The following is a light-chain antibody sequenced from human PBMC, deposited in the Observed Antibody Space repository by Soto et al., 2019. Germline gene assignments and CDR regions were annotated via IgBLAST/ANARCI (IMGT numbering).Light chain of an antibody. CDR3: CSYTSLSTVV. J-gene: IGLJ2*01. CDR1: SSDVGGYNH. CDR2: AVS. V-gene: IGLV2-14*01. Sequence: QSALTQPASVSGSPGQSITISCTGTSSDVGGYNHVSWYQHSPGKAPKLILFAVSDRPSGVSHRFSGSKSGNTASLIISGLQADDEADYYCCSYTSLSTVVFGGGTKVTVL.